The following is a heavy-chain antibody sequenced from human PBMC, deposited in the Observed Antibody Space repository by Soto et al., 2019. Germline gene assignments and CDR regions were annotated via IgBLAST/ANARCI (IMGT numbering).Heavy chain of an antibody. CDR2: INHSGST. Sequence: SETLSLTCAVYGGSFSGYYWSWIRQPPGKGLEWIGEINHSGSTTYNPSLKSRVTISVDTSKNQFSLKLSSVTAADTAVYYCARGVDTAMATEEMYGMDVWGQGTTVTVSS. J-gene: IGHJ6*02. V-gene: IGHV4-34*01. CDR1: GGSFSGYY. D-gene: IGHD5-18*01. CDR3: ARGVDTAMATEEMYGMDV.